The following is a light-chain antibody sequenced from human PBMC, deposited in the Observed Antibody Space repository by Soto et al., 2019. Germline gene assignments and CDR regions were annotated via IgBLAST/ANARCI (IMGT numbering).Light chain of an antibody. V-gene: IGKV3-15*01. CDR1: QNVDKF. CDR2: GAS. Sequence: EIELTQSPATVSLSPGETATLSCRASQNVDKFLAWYQQRPGQPPRLLIFGASTRATGIPARFSGSGSGTEFTLTISCLQSEDFADYCCQQCNNWPRGTFGQGTKVDI. CDR3: QQCNNWPRGT. J-gene: IGKJ1*01.